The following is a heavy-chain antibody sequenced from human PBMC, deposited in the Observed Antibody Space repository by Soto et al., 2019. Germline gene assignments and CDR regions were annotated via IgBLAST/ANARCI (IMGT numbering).Heavy chain of an antibody. CDR3: STDSHFSSVFARHDN. Sequence: GGSLSLSCAASGFNISDAWINWVRQAPGMGLEWVGRIKSIRDGGTTDFAAPVKARFAISRDDSKNMVYLQINSLNTEDTAVYYCSTDSHFSSVFARHDNWGHGTLVTVSS. CDR1: GFNISDAW. V-gene: IGHV3-15*07. D-gene: IGHD3-10*01. J-gene: IGHJ4*01. CDR2: IKSIRDGGTT.